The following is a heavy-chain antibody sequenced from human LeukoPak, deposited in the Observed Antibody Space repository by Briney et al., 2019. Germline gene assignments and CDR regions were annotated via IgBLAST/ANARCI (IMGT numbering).Heavy chain of an antibody. Sequence: SETLSLTCAVYGGSFSGYYWSWIRQPPGKGLEWIGEINHSGSTNYNPSLKSRVTISVNTSKNQFSLKLSSVTAADTAVYYCAREIEGFDPWGQGTLVTVSS. J-gene: IGHJ5*02. V-gene: IGHV4-34*01. CDR1: GGSFSGYY. CDR2: INHSGST. D-gene: IGHD3-22*01. CDR3: AREIEGFDP.